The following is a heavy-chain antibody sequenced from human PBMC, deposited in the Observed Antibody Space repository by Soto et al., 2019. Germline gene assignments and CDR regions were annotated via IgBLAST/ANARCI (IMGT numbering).Heavy chain of an antibody. CDR1: GYSFTNFA. V-gene: IGHV1-3*01. CDR3: ARRVGDGQLDF. Sequence: QVQLVQSGAEVKKPGASVKVSCKASGYSFTNFAIHWVRQAPGQRLEWMGWINPASDYTRYSQEFEGRVTLTRDTSASTAYMELSRLRSEDTSVYYCARRVGDGQLDFWGQGTLVTVSS. J-gene: IGHJ4*02. D-gene: IGHD1-26*01. CDR2: INPASDYT.